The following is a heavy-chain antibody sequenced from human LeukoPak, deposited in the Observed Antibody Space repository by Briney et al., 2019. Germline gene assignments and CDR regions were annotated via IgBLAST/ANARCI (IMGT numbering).Heavy chain of an antibody. CDR2: IGGSGDFT. Sequence: GGSLRLSCAASGFTFSSYAMSWVRQAPGKELEWVSAIGGSGDFTYYAEYVKGRFTISRDNSKKTLYLQMNSLRAEDTAVYYCAKADRGWGVITKDWGQGTLVTVSS. CDR3: AKADRGWGVITKD. CDR1: GFTFSSYA. D-gene: IGHD3-10*01. J-gene: IGHJ4*02. V-gene: IGHV3-23*01.